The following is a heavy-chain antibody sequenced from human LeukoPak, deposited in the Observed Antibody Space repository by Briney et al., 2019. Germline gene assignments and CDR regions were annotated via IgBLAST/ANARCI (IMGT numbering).Heavy chain of an antibody. J-gene: IGHJ4*02. CDR1: GGSISSYY. CDR2: IYYSGST. CDR3: ARLSAVAGTLVDY. Sequence: SETLSLTCTVSGGSISSYYWSWIRQPPGKGLEWIGYIYYSGSTNYNPSLKSRVTISVDTSKNQFSLKLSSVTAADTAVYYCARLSAVAGTLVDYWGQGTLVTVSS. D-gene: IGHD6-19*01. V-gene: IGHV4-59*01.